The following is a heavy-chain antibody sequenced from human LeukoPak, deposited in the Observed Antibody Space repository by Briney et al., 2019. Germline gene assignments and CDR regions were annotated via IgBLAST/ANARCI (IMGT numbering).Heavy chain of an antibody. V-gene: IGHV3-23*01. CDR3: GRYYIMDV. J-gene: IGHJ6*02. CDR1: GFTFSTYV. CDR2: ISDSGGST. Sequence: PGGSLRLSCAASGFTFSTYVMNWVRQAPGKGLEWVSTISDSGGSTYYADSVKGRFTISRVNSKSTLYLQMNSLRAEDTAVYYCGRYYIMDVWGQGTSVTVSS.